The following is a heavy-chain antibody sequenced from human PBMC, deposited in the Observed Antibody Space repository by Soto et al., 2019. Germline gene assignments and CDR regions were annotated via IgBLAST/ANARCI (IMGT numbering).Heavy chain of an antibody. CDR1: GYTFTSHG. CDR3: ARDWSRYYDNSGLIWFY. CDR2: ISTYNGKT. V-gene: IGHV1-18*01. D-gene: IGHD3-22*01. Sequence: QVQLVQSGGEVKKPGASLKVSCKTSGYTFTSHGISWVRQAPGQGLEWMGWISTYNGKTDYAQKFQGRVTMTADTRTSTVYMEVRSLRSDDTAVYYCARDWSRYYDNSGLIWFYWGQGSLVTVSS. J-gene: IGHJ4*02.